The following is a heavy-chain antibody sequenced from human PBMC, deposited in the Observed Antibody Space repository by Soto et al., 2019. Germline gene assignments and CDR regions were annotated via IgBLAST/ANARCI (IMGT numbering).Heavy chain of an antibody. V-gene: IGHV1-18*01. CDR3: ARAIWYDDSSGYFSRRAFDI. D-gene: IGHD3-22*01. Sequence: QVQLVQSGAEVKKPGASVKVSCKASGYTFTSYGISWVRQAPGQGLEWMGGISAYNGNTNYAQKLQGRVTMTTDTSTSTAYMELRSLRSDDTAVYYCARAIWYDDSSGYFSRRAFDIWGQGTMVTVSS. CDR1: GYTFTSYG. CDR2: ISAYNGNT. J-gene: IGHJ3*02.